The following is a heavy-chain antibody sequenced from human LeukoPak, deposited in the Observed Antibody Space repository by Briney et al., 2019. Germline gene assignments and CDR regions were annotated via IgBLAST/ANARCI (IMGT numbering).Heavy chain of an antibody. Sequence: GGSLRLSCAASGFTFSSYGMHWVRQAPGKGLEWVAVISYDGSNKYYADFVKGRLTISRDNPKNTLYLQMNDLSVEDTALYYCAKDRRPTIRYCSSSSCYPQAGYGMDVWGQGTTVTVSS. J-gene: IGHJ6*02. D-gene: IGHD2-15*01. CDR1: GFTFSSYG. CDR2: ISYDGSNK. CDR3: AKDRRPTIRYCSSSSCYPQAGYGMDV. V-gene: IGHV3-30*18.